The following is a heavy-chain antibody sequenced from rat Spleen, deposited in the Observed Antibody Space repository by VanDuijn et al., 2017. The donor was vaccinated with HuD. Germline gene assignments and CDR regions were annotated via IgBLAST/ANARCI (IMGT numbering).Heavy chain of an antibody. CDR2: ISIGGGNT. CDR1: GFTFSDYA. J-gene: IGHJ2*01. V-gene: IGHV5S23*01. Sequence: EVQLVESGGGLVQPGRSLKFSCVASGFTFSDYAMAWVRQAPKKGLEWVASISIGGGNTYYRDSVKGRFTISRDNAKSTLYLQMNSLRSEDTATYYCTRGSGAPRYWGQGVMVTVSS. CDR3: TRGSGAPRY. D-gene: IGHD3-1*01.